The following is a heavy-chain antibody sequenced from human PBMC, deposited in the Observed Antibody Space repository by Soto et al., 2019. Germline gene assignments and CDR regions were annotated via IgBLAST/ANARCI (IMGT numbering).Heavy chain of an antibody. V-gene: IGHV1-8*02. Sequence: ASVKVSCKASGYTFDNYDIHWVRQAPGHGLEWMGWMNPNSGNTGYAQNFRGRVTMTQNTAIGTAYMELSSLRSDDTATYYCTRAYGAETFDFWGQGTRVTVSS. CDR2: MNPNSGNT. D-gene: IGHD3-10*01. J-gene: IGHJ5*01. CDR3: TRAYGAETFDF. CDR1: GYTFDNYD.